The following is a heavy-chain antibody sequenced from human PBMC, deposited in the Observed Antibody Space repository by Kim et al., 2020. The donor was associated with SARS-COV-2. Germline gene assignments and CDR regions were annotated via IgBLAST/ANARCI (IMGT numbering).Heavy chain of an antibody. J-gene: IGHJ4*02. CDR3: ARELDDY. V-gene: IGHV3-53*01. Sequence: GGSTYYADSVKGRFTISRDNSKNTLYLQMNSLRVDDTAVYYCARELDDYWGQGTLVTVSP. CDR2: GGST.